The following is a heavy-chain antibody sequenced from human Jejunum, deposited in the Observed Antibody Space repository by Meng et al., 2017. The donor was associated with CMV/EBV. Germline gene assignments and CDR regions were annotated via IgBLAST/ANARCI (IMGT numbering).Heavy chain of an antibody. CDR1: GFMFSNFY. CDR2: IKPDGSAK. D-gene: IGHD2/OR15-2a*01. J-gene: IGHJ4*02. V-gene: IGHV3-7*01. CDR3: ARGAFD. Sequence: SLKISCEVSGFMFSNFYMNWVRQAPGKGLECVANIKPDGSAKYYVDSVKGRFTSSRDNSKNTLYLQMNSLRVEDTAVYYCARGAFDWGQGTLVTVSS.